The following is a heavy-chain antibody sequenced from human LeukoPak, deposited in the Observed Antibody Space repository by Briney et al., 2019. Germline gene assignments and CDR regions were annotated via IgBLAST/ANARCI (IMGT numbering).Heavy chain of an antibody. CDR2: INHSGST. V-gene: IGHV4-34*01. CDR3: ASSHVSPNWFDP. J-gene: IGHJ5*02. Sequence: SEALSLTCAVYGGSFSGYYWSWIRQPPGKGLEWIGEINHSGSTNYNPSLKSRVTISVDTSKNQFSLKLSSVTAADTAVYYCASSHVSPNWFDPWGQGTLVTVSS. CDR1: GGSFSGYY.